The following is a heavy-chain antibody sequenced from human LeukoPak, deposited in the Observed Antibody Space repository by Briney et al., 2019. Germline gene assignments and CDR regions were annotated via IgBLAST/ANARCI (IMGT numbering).Heavy chain of an antibody. CDR2: ISYSGST. CDR3: AKVGVAARRFGYYLDY. CDR1: GGSISSYY. Sequence: SETLSLTCTVSGGSISSYYWSWIRQPPGKGPEWIAYISYSGSTNYNPSLKSRITISVDTSKNQFSLKLTSVTAADTAVYYCAKVGVAARRFGYYLDYWGQGTLVTVSS. V-gene: IGHV4-59*01. D-gene: IGHD6-6*01. J-gene: IGHJ4*02.